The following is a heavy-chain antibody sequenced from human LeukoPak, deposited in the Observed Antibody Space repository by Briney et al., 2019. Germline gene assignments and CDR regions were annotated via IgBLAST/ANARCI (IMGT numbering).Heavy chain of an antibody. V-gene: IGHV4-4*02. J-gene: IGHJ3*02. Sequence: SGTLSLTCAVSGGSIRNNNWWSWVRQPPGKGLEWIGEIYHSGSTNYNPSLKSRVTISVDKSKNQFSLMLSSVTAADTAVYYCARDRGGNSMLRAFDIWGQGTVVTVPS. CDR3: ARDRGGNSMLRAFDI. CDR1: GGSIRNNNW. D-gene: IGHD4-23*01. CDR2: IYHSGST.